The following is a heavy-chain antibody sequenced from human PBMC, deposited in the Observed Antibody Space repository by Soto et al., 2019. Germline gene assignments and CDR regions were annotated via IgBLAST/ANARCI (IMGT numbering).Heavy chain of an antibody. CDR1: GFAFSNYE. CDR3: AGRRQVINDYYGLAD. CDR2: IGTDGDT. D-gene: IGHD2-21*01. V-gene: IGHV3-13*01. Sequence: EVQLVESGGGLVQPGGSLRLSCAASGFAFSNYEMHWVRQVTGKGLEWVSGIGTDGDTKYVGSVKGRFTISRDNAKNSLYLQMNSLRAEDTAVYYCAGRRQVINDYYGLADWGQGTTVIVSS. J-gene: IGHJ6*02.